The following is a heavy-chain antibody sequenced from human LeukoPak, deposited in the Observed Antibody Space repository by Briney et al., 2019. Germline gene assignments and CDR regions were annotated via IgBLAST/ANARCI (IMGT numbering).Heavy chain of an antibody. D-gene: IGHD7-27*01. CDR1: GFTFDRFG. J-gene: IGHJ4*02. V-gene: IGHV3-30*18. CDR3: AKELYVSKALGCFDY. CDR2: ISFHGSQE. Sequence: QTGGSLRLSCVASGFTFDRFGMHWVRQAPGKGLEWVAVISFHGSQEDYADSVKGRFTISRDNSKNTVHLQMNTVRPEDTAVYYCAKELYVSKALGCFDYWGQGVQVTVSS.